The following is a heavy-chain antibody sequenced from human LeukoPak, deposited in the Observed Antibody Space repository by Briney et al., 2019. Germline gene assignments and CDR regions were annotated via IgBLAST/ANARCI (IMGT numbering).Heavy chain of an antibody. CDR2: ISYDGSNK. J-gene: IGHJ3*02. CDR1: GFTFGSYA. CDR3: ARDRLARSQALSAFEI. V-gene: IGHV3-30*04. Sequence: GGSLRLSCAASGFTFGSYAIHWVRQAPGKGLEWVAVISYDGSNKYYADSVKGRFTISRDNSKNSLYLQMNGLRAEDTAVYYCARDRLARSQALSAFEICGQGAMVIVST. D-gene: IGHD2-15*01.